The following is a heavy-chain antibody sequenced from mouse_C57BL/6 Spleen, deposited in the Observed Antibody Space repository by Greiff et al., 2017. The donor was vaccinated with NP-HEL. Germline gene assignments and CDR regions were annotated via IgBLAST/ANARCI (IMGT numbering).Heavy chain of an antibody. D-gene: IGHD2-5*01. J-gene: IGHJ2*01. CDR1: GYTFTSYW. CDR2: IHPNSGST. V-gene: IGHV1-64*01. Sequence: QVQLQQSGAELVKPGASVKLSCKASGYTFTSYWMHWVKQRPGQGLEWIGMIHPNSGSTNYNEKFKSKATLTVAKSSSTAYMQLSSLTSEDSAVYYCARSYSNYFDYWGQGTTLTVSS. CDR3: ARSYSNYFDY.